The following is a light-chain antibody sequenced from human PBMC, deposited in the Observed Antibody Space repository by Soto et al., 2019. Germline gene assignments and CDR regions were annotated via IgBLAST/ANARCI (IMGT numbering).Light chain of an antibody. CDR3: QQYGSSPRT. Sequence: IVFSLSPGTLSLSTGERATFSCRASQSVSSNYLAWYQQKPGQAPRLLIYGAFKRATGIPDRFSGSGSGTDFTLTISRMEPEDFAVYCCQQYGSSPRTFGQGTKVDIK. V-gene: IGKV3-20*01. J-gene: IGKJ1*01. CDR1: QSVSSNY. CDR2: GAF.